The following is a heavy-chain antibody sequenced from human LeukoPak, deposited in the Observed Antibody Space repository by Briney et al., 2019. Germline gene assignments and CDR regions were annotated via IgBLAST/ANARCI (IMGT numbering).Heavy chain of an antibody. CDR1: GFTFSRFW. V-gene: IGHV3-7*05. J-gene: IGHJ4*02. CDR2: IRQDGSEK. CDR3: ARGPNYGDYTFFYY. Sequence: PGGSLRLSCAASGFTFSRFWMSWVRQAPGKGLEWVANIRQDGSEKYYVDSVKGRFTISRDNAKNSLYLQMNSLRAEDTAVYYCARGPNYGDYTFFYYWGQGTLVTVSS. D-gene: IGHD4-17*01.